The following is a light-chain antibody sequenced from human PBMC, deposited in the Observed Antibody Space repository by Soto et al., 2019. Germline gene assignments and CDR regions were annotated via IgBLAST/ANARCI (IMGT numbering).Light chain of an antibody. CDR1: TSNIGSNY. J-gene: IGLJ1*01. CDR3: AAWDDRLAGTI. V-gene: IGLV1-47*01. Sequence: QSVLTQPPSASGTPGQRVTISCSGSTSNIGSNYVYWYQQLPGTAPKLLIYRNDQRPSGVPDRFSGSKSGTSASLAISGLRSEDEADYHCAAWDDRLAGTIFGTGTKLTVL. CDR2: RND.